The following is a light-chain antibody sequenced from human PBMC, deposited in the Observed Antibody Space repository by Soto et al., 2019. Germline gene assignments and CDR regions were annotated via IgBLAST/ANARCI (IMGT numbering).Light chain of an antibody. Sequence: EIVLTQSPGTLSLSPGERATLSGRASQSISSSYLAWYQQKPGQAPRLLVYGASSRATGIPDRFSGSGSGTDFNLTINRLEPEDFAVYYCKQYGSSRTFGKGAKV. CDR1: QSISSSY. V-gene: IGKV3-20*01. CDR2: GAS. J-gene: IGKJ1*01. CDR3: KQYGSSRT.